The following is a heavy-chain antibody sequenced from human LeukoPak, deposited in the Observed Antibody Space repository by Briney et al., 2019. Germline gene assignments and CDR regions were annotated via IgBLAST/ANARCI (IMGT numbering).Heavy chain of an antibody. CDR2: IYYSGST. CDR3: ASTSRVLWFGEPNWFDP. CDR1: GGSISSYY. Sequence: PSETLSLTCTVSGGSISSYYWSWIRQPPGKGLEWIGYIYYSGSTNYNPSLKSRVTISVDTSKNQFSLKLSSVTAADTAVYYCASTSRVLWFGEPNWFDPWGQGTLVTVSS. D-gene: IGHD3-10*01. J-gene: IGHJ5*02. V-gene: IGHV4-59*01.